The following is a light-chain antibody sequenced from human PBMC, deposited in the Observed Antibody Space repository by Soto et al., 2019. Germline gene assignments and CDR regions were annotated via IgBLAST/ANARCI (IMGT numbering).Light chain of an antibody. CDR2: GAS. J-gene: IGKJ4*01. CDR1: ESVTDY. CDR3: QQRTNWRALT. V-gene: IGKV3-11*01. Sequence: EIVLTQSPATLSLSPGERGTLSCRSSESVTDYLAWYQQKPGQAPRLLIYGASSRATGIPDRFSGSGSGTDFTLTISSLEPEDFAVYYCQQRTNWRALTFGGGTKVDIK.